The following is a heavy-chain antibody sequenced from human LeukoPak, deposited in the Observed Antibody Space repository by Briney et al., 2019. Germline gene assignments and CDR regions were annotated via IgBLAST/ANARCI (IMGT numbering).Heavy chain of an antibody. CDR3: AGGAGWTSDI. V-gene: IGHV3-30*07. CDR2: ISYDGSKK. CDR1: GFTFSSNA. Sequence: GRSLRLSCAASGFTFSSNAIHWVRQAPGKGLEWVAVISYDGSKKFYADSVKGRFTISRDNAQNLVYLQLNSLRADDTAVYYCAGGAGWTSDIWGQGTLVIVSS. D-gene: IGHD6-19*01. J-gene: IGHJ3*02.